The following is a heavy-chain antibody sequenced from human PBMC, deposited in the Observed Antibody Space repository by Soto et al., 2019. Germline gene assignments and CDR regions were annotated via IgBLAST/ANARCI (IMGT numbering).Heavy chain of an antibody. J-gene: IGHJ4*02. V-gene: IGHV3-30-3*01. CDR3: ARGSTLTGIAAAGFDY. D-gene: IGHD6-13*01. CDR1: GFTFSSYA. Sequence: GGSLRLPCAASGFTFSSYAMHWVRQAPGKGLEWVAVISYDGSNKYYADSVKGRFTISRDNSKNTLYLQMNSLRAEDTAVYYCARGSTLTGIAAAGFDYWGQGTLVTVSS. CDR2: ISYDGSNK.